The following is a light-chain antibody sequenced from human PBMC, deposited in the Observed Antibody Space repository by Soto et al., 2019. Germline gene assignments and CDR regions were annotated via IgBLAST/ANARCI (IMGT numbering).Light chain of an antibody. V-gene: IGKV3-20*01. CDR1: ESLSQHS. J-gene: IGKJ1*01. CDR2: GAS. CDR3: QQYGSSRWT. Sequence: IVLTQSPGTLSLSPGETATLSCRASESLSQHSIAWYQQTPGQAPRLXIYGASSRETGIPDRFSGSGSGTDFTLTISRLEPEDFEVDYCQQYGSSRWTFGQGTKVDIK.